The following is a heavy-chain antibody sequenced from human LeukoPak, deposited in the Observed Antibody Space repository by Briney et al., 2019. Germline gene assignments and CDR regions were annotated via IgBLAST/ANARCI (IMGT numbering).Heavy chain of an antibody. Sequence: GGSLRLSCAASGFTFSSYGMHWVRQAPGKGLEWVAFIRYDGTNKDYADSVKGRFTISRDNSKNTLYLQMNSLRAEDTAVYYCANHLACGSTSCPPFDDWGQGTLVTVSS. CDR1: GFTFSSYG. CDR3: ANHLACGSTSCPPFDD. CDR2: IRYDGTNK. D-gene: IGHD2-2*01. V-gene: IGHV3-30*02. J-gene: IGHJ4*02.